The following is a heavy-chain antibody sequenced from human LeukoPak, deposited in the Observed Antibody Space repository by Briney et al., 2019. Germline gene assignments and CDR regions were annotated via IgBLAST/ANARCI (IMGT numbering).Heavy chain of an antibody. CDR3: ARFTVTTGSDY. V-gene: IGHV3-64*01. CDR1: GFTFGSYA. Sequence: GGSLRLSCAASGFTFGSYAMHWVRQAPGKGLEYVSAISSNGGSTYYANSVKGRFTISRDNSKNTLYLQMGSLRAEDMAVYYCARFTVTTGSDYWGQGTMVTVSS. J-gene: IGHJ3*01. CDR2: ISSNGGST. D-gene: IGHD4-17*01.